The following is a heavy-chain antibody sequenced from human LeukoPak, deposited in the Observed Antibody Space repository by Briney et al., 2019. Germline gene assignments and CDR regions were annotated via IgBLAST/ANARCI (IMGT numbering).Heavy chain of an antibody. CDR3: ARSSSWQSHYYMDV. CDR2: IYSSGNT. J-gene: IGHJ6*03. CDR1: VDSITTYY. D-gene: IGHD6-19*01. Sequence: KPSETLSLTCTVSVDSITTYYWSWIRQAPGKGLEWIGFIYSSGNTKYNPSLKSRVTVSRDTSKNQFSLRLTSVTAADTAVYYCARSSSWQSHYYMDVWGKGTTVGVSS. V-gene: IGHV4-59*01.